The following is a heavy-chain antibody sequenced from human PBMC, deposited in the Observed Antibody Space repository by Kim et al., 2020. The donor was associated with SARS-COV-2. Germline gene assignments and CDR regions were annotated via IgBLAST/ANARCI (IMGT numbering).Heavy chain of an antibody. V-gene: IGHV3-23*01. J-gene: IGHJ4*02. Sequence: AEPARRRFTISRDNSKNTLYLQMNRLRAEDTAVYYCAKDMTPHDIVTGYDYWGQGTLVTVSS. D-gene: IGHD3-9*01. CDR3: AKDMTPHDIVTGYDY.